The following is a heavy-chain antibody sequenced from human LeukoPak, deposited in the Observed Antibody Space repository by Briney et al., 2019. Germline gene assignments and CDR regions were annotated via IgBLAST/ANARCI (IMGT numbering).Heavy chain of an antibody. V-gene: IGHV1-69*05. D-gene: IGHD4-23*01. CDR3: ARDTPDYGGYFDY. J-gene: IGHJ4*02. CDR1: GGTFSSYA. CDR2: IIPIFGTA. Sequence: SVTVSCKASGGTFSSYAISWVRQAPGQGLEWMGGIIPIFGTANYAQKFQGRVTITTDESTSTAYMELSSLRSEDTAVYYCARDTPDYGGYFDYWGQGTLVTVSS.